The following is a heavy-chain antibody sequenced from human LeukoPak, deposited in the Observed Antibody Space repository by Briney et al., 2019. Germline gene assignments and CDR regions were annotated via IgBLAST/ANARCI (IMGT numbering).Heavy chain of an antibody. CDR2: IYPGDSDT. Sequence: GESLKISCKGSGYSFTSYWIGWVRQMPGKGLEWMGIIYPGDSDTRYSPSFQGQVTISADKSISTAYLQWSSLKASDTAMYYCARHKRDYYSNNWFDPWGQGTLVTVSS. V-gene: IGHV5-51*01. D-gene: IGHD4-11*01. J-gene: IGHJ5*02. CDR3: ARHKRDYYSNNWFDP. CDR1: GYSFTSYW.